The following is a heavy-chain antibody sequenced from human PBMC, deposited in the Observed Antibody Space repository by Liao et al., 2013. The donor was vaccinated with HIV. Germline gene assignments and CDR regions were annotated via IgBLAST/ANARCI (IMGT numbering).Heavy chain of an antibody. Sequence: QVQLQESGPGLVKPSETLSLTCTVSGGSISSYYWSWIRQAPGKGLEWIGYIYYSGSTYYNPSLKGRVTISIDTSRNKFSLNLHSVTVADTAVYYCARVDRAPNFFDHWGQGSLVIVSS. CDR1: GGSISSYY. D-gene: IGHD3-22*01. CDR3: ARVDRAPNFFDH. V-gene: IGHV4-59*08. CDR2: IYYSGST. J-gene: IGHJ4*02.